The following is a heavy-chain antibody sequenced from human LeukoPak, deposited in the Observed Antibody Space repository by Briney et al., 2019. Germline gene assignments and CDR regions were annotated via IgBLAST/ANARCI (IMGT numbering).Heavy chain of an antibody. Sequence: GSLRLSCAASGFTFSSYAMSWVRQAPGKGLEWVSAISGSGGSTYYADSVKGRFTISRDNPGNVVYLQMDSLRAEDTAVYYCTRVAQSGPTGWFDPWGQGTLVTVSS. J-gene: IGHJ5*02. CDR3: TRVAQSGPTGWFDP. V-gene: IGHV3-23*01. CDR1: GFTFSSYA. CDR2: ISGSGGST. D-gene: IGHD1-1*01.